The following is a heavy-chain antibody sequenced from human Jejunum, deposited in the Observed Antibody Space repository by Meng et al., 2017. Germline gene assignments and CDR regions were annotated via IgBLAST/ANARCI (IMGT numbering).Heavy chain of an antibody. J-gene: IGHJ4*02. D-gene: IGHD6-6*01. CDR2: IYYSGGT. CDR3: AHSSSSSSFGFDY. Sequence: GRRHEPGPGLGRPSETLSLTCPVSGGSVSSAADNWTWIRKPPGKGLEWIGYIYYSGGTTYSPSLNSRVTISIDTAKNQVSLKVSSVTAADTAVYHCAHSSSSSSFGFDYWGQGTLVTVSS. CDR1: GGSVSSAADN. V-gene: IGHV4-61*08.